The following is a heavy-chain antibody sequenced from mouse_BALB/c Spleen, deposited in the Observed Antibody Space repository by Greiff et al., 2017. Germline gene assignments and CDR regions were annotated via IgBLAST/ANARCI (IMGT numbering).Heavy chain of an antibody. D-gene: IGHD2-10*02. CDR3: ARREYGNYGFAY. V-gene: IGHV1-87*01. CDR1: GYTFTSYW. J-gene: IGHJ3*01. CDR2: IYPGDGDT. Sequence: QVQLKQSGAELARPGASVKLSCKASGYTFTSYWMQWVKQRPGQGLEWIGAIYPGDGDTRYTQKFKGKATLTADKSSSTAYMQLSSLASEDSAVYFCARREYGNYGFAYWGQGTPVTVSA.